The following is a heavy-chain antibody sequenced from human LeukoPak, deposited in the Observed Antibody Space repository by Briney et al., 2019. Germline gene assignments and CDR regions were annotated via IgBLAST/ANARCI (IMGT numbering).Heavy chain of an antibody. CDR2: LYYTGIT. CDR1: VGSISNAAYH. J-gene: IGHJ4*02. CDR3: ARLINGSPGDY. D-gene: IGHD1-26*01. V-gene: IGHV4-39*01. Sequence: KPSETLSLTCTVSVGSISNAAYHWGWIRQPPGKGLEWIVSLYYTGITYYNPSLKSRVTISADTSKNQFSLKVTSVTAADTAVYYCARLINGSPGDYWGQGTLVTVSS.